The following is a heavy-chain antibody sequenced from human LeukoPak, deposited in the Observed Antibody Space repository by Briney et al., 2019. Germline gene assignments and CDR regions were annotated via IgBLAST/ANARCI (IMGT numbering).Heavy chain of an antibody. J-gene: IGHJ4*02. CDR3: ARDRGIVVVAAKDEVPDY. V-gene: IGHV3-21*01. Sequence: PGGSLRLSCAASGFTFSSYSMIWVRQAPGKGLEWVSSISSSSSYIYYADSVKGRFTISRDNAKNSLYLQMNSLRAEDTAVYYCARDRGIVVVAAKDEVPDYWGQGTLVTVSS. D-gene: IGHD2-15*01. CDR1: GFTFSSYS. CDR2: ISSSSSYI.